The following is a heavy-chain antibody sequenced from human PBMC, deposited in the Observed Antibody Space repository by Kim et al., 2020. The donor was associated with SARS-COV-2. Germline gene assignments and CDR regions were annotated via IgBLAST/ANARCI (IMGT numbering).Heavy chain of an antibody. Sequence: SETLSLTCALHGGSFRHFFWTWIRQSPRGGLEWIGETTDRGITKYNPSLKSRFTISVDTPKNQFSLNLESVTSADTAVYYCAGGRPGDWYYDLWGRGTPVNISS. D-gene: IGHD1-26*01. CDR1: GGSFRHFF. V-gene: IGHV4-34*01. CDR2: TTDRGIT. CDR3: AGGRPGDWYYDL. J-gene: IGHJ2*01.